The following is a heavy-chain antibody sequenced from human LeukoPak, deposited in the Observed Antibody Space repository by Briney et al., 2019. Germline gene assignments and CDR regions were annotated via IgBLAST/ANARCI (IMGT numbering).Heavy chain of an antibody. V-gene: IGHV1-8*01. CDR1: GYTFTSYD. J-gene: IGHJ4*02. Sequence: GASVKVSCKASGYTFTSYDINWVRRATGQGLEWMGWMNPNSGNTGYAQKFQGRVTMTRNTSISTAYMELSSLRSEDTAVYYCARSNVLRYFDWSRGFAYWGQGTLVTVSS. D-gene: IGHD3-9*01. CDR3: ARSNVLRYFDWSRGFAY. CDR2: MNPNSGNT.